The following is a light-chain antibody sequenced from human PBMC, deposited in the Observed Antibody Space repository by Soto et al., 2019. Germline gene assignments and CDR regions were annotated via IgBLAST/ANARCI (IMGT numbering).Light chain of an antibody. Sequence: EIWMTQSPATLSVSPGERATLSCGASQSISSKLVWYQQKPGQAPRLLIYGASSRATGVPDRLSGGGYGAELSITISGMQSEDFVVYFRQQYDNWPLTFGGGTKVDIK. CDR3: QQYDNWPLT. CDR1: QSISSK. CDR2: GAS. V-gene: IGKV3D-15*01. J-gene: IGKJ4*01.